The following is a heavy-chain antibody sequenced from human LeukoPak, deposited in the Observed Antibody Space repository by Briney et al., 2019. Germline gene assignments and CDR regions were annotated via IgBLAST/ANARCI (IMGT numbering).Heavy chain of an antibody. CDR1: GGSISSYY. D-gene: IGHD3-16*01. J-gene: IGHJ4*02. CDR2: IYYSGST. V-gene: IGHV4-59*01. Sequence: PSETLSLTCTVSGGSISSYYWSWIRQPPGKGLEWIGYIYYSGSTNYNPFLKSRVTISVDTSKNQFSLKLSSVTAADTAVYYCARDGADYLDYWGQGTLVTVSS. CDR3: ARDGADYLDY.